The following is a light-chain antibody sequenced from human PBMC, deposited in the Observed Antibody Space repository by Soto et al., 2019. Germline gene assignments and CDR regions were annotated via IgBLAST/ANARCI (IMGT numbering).Light chain of an antibody. V-gene: IGKV3-20*01. CDR3: QQFTLSPPMLT. J-gene: IGKJ3*01. CDR2: GTS. Sequence: IVLTQSPGTLSLSPGERATLSCRASQSVDSNYLAWYQQKHGQAPRLLIYGTSNRATGVPDRFSGSGSETDFTLTISSLAPEDLAVYYCQQFTLSPPMLTFGPGTKVDIK. CDR1: QSVDSNY.